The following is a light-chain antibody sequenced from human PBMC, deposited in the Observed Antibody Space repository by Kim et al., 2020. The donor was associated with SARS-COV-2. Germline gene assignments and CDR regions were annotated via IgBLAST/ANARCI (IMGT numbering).Light chain of an antibody. CDR1: QNVSYY. CDR2: ETS. CDR3: QQRSTWPT. J-gene: IGKJ4*01. Sequence: LSLSPGDRATLSCRASQNVSYYLAWYQQKPGQAPRLLIYETSNRATGIPARFSGSGSGTHFTLTISSLEPEDFAVYFCQQRSTWPTFGGGTKLEI. V-gene: IGKV3-11*01.